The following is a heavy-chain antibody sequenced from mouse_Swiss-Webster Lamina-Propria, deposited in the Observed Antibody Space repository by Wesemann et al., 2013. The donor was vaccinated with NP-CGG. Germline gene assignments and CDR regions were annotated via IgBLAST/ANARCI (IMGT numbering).Heavy chain of an antibody. CDR3: ANYYGSRDWYFDV. CDR1: GYSITSGYY. CDR2: ISYDGSN. J-gene: IGHJ1*03. D-gene: IGHD1-1*01. V-gene: IGHV3-6*01. Sequence: DVQLQESGPGLVKPSQSLSLTCSVTGYSITSGYYWNWIRQFPGNKLEWMGYISYDGSNNYNPSLKNRISITRDTSKNQFFLKLNSVTTEDTATYYCANYYGSRDWYFDVWGTGTTVTVSS.